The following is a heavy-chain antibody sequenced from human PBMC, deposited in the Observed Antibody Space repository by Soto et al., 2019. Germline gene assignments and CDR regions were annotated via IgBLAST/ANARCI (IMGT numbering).Heavy chain of an antibody. D-gene: IGHD3-22*01. J-gene: IGHJ4*02. Sequence: EVQLAESGGGLVQPGGSLSLSCAASRSNLNNNWMHWVRQAPGKGLVWVSRINGDGLFANYADSVKGRFTISRDNAKNTLYLQMNSLRVEDTAVYYCAVGYDGASGYIGYWGQGTLVTVSS. CDR1: RSNLNNNW. V-gene: IGHV3-74*01. CDR2: INGDGLFA. CDR3: AVGYDGASGYIGY.